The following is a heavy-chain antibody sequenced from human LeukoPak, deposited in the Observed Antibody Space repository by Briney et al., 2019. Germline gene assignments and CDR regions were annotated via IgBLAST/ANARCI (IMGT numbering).Heavy chain of an antibody. D-gene: IGHD3-22*01. CDR3: ARLAYYYDSSGYLND. CDR1: GFTFSSYW. V-gene: IGHV3-11*04. Sequence: GGSLRLSCAASGFTFSSYWMHWIRQAPGKGLEWVSYISSSGSTIYYADSVKGRFTISRDNAKNSLYLQMNSLRAEDTAVYYCARLAYYYDSSGYLNDWGQGTLVTVSS. CDR2: ISSSGSTI. J-gene: IGHJ4*02.